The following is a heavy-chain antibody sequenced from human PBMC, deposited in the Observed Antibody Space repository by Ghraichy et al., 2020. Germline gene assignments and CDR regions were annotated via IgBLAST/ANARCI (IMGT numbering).Heavy chain of an antibody. CDR2: IYYSGST. CDR1: GGSISSSSYY. J-gene: IGHJ4*02. CDR3: ASLPRIVGRPRYCDY. D-gene: IGHD6-6*01. V-gene: IGHV4-39*01. Sequence: SETLSLTCTVSGGSISSSSYYWGWIRQPPEKGLEWIGNIYYSGSTYYNPSLKSRVTISVDTSKNQFSLNLSSVTAADTAVYYCASLPRIVGRPRYCDYWGQGTLVTVSS.